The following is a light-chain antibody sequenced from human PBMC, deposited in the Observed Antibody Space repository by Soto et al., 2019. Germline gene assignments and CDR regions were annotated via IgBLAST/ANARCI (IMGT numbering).Light chain of an antibody. Sequence: IQVAQTTSAQSGAGGECGSRRCRASQSISSWLAWYQQKPGKAPKLLIYDASSLEGGVPSRFSGSGSGTEFTLTFCRLLPDDFATYYCQQYNRYSGTFGRGTKVDIK. CDR3: QQYNRYSGT. CDR1: QSISSW. CDR2: DAS. J-gene: IGKJ1*01. V-gene: IGKV1-5*01.